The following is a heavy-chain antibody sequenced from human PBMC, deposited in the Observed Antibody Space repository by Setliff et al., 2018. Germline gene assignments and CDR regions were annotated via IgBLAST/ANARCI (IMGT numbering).Heavy chain of an antibody. CDR1: GGSFSGYY. J-gene: IGHJ4*02. D-gene: IGHD1-26*01. CDR2: INHSGSS. CDR3: ARGPRYSGSYYVNY. V-gene: IGHV4-34*01. Sequence: SETLSLTCAVYGGSFSGYYWTWIRQPPGRGLEWIGEINHSGSSNYNPSLKSRVTISVDTSKNQFSLNLSSVTAADTAVYYRARGPRYSGSYYVNYWGQGTLVTVSS.